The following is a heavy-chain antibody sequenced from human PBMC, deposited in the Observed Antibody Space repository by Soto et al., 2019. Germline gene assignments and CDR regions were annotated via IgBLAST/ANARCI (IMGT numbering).Heavy chain of an antibody. CDR3: ARKDAAGIRRDAFDI. J-gene: IGHJ3*02. CDR2: INAYNGDT. D-gene: IGHD6-13*01. Sequence: QAQRVQSGAEVKKPGASVKVSCKASGYTFTSYGISWVRQAPGQGLEWMGWINAYNGDTYYAQKFQGRVTMTTDTSTTTAYMEVRSLRSDDTAVYFCARKDAAGIRRDAFDIWGQGTLVTVSS. V-gene: IGHV1-18*01. CDR1: GYTFTSYG.